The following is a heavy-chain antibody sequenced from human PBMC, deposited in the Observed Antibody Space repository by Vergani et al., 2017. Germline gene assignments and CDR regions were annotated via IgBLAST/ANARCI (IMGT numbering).Heavy chain of an antibody. CDR2: VEDSGYF. Sequence: QVHLQESGPGLVRPSETLSLTCTVSGGSLSGYDWNWIRQTPGEGLEWIGYVEDSGYFNYKPSVKTRVSMSSDTSNNQFSLMLSSVTVADTAVYYCESSSVSRNPHDYFDNWGQGTLVTVSS. V-gene: IGHV4-59*01. CDR1: GGSLSGYD. D-gene: IGHD1-14*01. CDR3: ESSSVSRNPHDYFDN. J-gene: IGHJ4*02.